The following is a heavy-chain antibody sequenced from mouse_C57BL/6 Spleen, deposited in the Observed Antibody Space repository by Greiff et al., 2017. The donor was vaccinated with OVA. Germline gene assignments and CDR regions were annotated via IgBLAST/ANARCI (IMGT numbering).Heavy chain of an antibody. Sequence: EVKLMESEGGLVQPGSSMKLSCTASGFTFSDYYMAWVRQVPEKGLEWVANINYDGSSTYYLDSLKSRFIISRDNAKNILYLQMSSLKSEDTATYYCARDPGRRYAMDYWGQGTSVTVSS. CDR3: ARDPGRRYAMDY. J-gene: IGHJ4*01. CDR2: INYDGSST. V-gene: IGHV5-16*01. CDR1: GFTFSDYY.